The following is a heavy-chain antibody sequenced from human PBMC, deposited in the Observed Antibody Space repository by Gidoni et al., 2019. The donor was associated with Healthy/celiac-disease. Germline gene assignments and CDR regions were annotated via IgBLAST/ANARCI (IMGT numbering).Heavy chain of an antibody. D-gene: IGHD6-13*01. J-gene: IGHJ4*02. CDR2: ISSSSSYI. CDR1: GFTFSSYS. CDR3: ARGGAAAAGTDY. V-gene: IGHV3-21*01. Sequence: EVQLVESGGGLVKPGGSLRLSCAASGFTFSSYSMNWVRQAPGKGLEWVSSISSSSSYIYYADSVKGRFTISRDNAKNSLYLQMNSLRAEDTAVYYCARGGAAAAGTDYWGQGTLVTVSS.